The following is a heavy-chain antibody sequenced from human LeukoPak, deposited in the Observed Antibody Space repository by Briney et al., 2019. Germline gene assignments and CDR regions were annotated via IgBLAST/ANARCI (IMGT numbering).Heavy chain of an antibody. D-gene: IGHD6-13*01. J-gene: IGHJ4*02. Sequence: SETLSLTCTVSGGSITGYYWSWIRQPPRKGLEWIGYINYNENSKYNPSLKSRIPMSVDTSRNKFSLKLSSVTAADTAVYFCARHLYPGYGSTNSEGAFFDYGGQGPRSLSPQ. V-gene: IGHV4-59*08. CDR2: INYNENS. CDR1: GGSITGYY. CDR3: ARHLYPGYGSTNSEGAFFDY.